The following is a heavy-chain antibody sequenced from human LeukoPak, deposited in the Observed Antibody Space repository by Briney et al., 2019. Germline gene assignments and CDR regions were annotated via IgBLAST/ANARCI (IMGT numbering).Heavy chain of an antibody. V-gene: IGHV3-21*01. CDR2: ISSSSSYI. J-gene: IGHJ4*02. Sequence: GGSLRLSCAASGFTLSTYTMNWVRQAPGKGLEWVSSISSSSSYIYYADSVKGRFTISRDDAKNSLSLQMNSLRAEDTAVYYCARSQPIYCSGGSCYSLCNWGQGTLVTVSS. CDR3: ARSQPIYCSGGSCYSLCN. D-gene: IGHD2-15*01. CDR1: GFTLSTYT.